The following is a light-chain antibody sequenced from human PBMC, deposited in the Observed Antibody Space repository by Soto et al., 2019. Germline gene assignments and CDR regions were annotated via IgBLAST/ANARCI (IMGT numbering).Light chain of an antibody. J-gene: IGLJ1*01. CDR3: ASYAGTKLFV. CDR1: SSDVGFYNF. Sequence: QSALTQPPSASGSPGQSLTISCTGTSSDVGFYNFVSWYQQCPGKAPKLVIYEVTKRPSGAPDRFSGSKSGSTASLTVSGLQADDEADYYCASYAGTKLFVFGSGTKVTVL. V-gene: IGLV2-8*01. CDR2: EVT.